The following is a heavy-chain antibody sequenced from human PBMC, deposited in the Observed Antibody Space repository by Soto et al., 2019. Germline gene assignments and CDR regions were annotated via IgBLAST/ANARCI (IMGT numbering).Heavy chain of an antibody. Sequence: GGSLRLSCAASGFTFSSYAMHWVRQAPGKGLEWVAVTSYDGSNKYYADSVKGRFTISRGNSKNTLYLQMNGLRAEDTAVYYCLVGYDSSGYYYTVGPDAFDIWGQGTMVTVSS. CDR3: LVGYDSSGYYYTVGPDAFDI. V-gene: IGHV3-30-3*01. CDR1: GFTFSSYA. J-gene: IGHJ3*02. D-gene: IGHD3-22*01. CDR2: TSYDGSNK.